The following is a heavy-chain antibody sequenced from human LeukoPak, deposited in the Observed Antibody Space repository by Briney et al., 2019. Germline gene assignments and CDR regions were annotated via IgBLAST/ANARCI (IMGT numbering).Heavy chain of an antibody. V-gene: IGHV3-21*01. CDR3: AREGWDLNALDI. D-gene: IGHD1-26*01. CDR1: GFTFSSYS. J-gene: IGHJ3*02. CDR2: ISSSSSYI. Sequence: GGSLRLSCAAFGFTFSSYSMNWVRQAPGKGLEWVSSISSSSSYIYYADSVKGRFTISRDNSKNSLYLQMDSLRAEDSAIYYCAREGWDLNALDIWGQGTMVTVSP.